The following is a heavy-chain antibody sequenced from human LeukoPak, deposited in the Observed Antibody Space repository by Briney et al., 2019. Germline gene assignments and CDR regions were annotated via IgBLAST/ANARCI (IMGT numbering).Heavy chain of an antibody. J-gene: IGHJ6*02. CDR2: IKQDGSEK. CDR3: ARDHCSSTSCYGGYYHGMDV. V-gene: IGHV3-7*01. D-gene: IGHD2-2*01. Sequence: GGSLRLSCAASGFTFSSYWMSWVRQAPGKGLEWVANIKQDGSEKYYVDSVKGRFTISRDNAKNSLYLQMNSLRAEDTAVYYCARDHCSSTSCYGGYYHGMDVWGQGTTATVSS. CDR1: GFTFSSYW.